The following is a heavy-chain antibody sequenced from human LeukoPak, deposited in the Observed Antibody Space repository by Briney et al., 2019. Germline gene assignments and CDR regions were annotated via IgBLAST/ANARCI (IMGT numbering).Heavy chain of an antibody. V-gene: IGHV3-74*03. D-gene: IGHD1-26*01. CDR1: GFTFSSAW. CDR3: VRDRVGPDY. CDR2: ITDDATT. Sequence: GGSLRLSCAASGFTFSSAWMHWVRQAPGTGLVRVSRITDDATTTYADSVRGRFTISRDNAKNILYLQMNSLRAEDTAVYYCVRDRVGPDYWGQGTLVTVSS. J-gene: IGHJ4*02.